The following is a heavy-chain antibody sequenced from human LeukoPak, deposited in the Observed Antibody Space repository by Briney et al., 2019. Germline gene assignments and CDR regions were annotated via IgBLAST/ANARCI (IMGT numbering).Heavy chain of an antibody. D-gene: IGHD3-22*01. J-gene: IGHJ4*02. CDR3: ARGDSSGYYCPGDY. Sequence: SQTLSLTCTVSGGSISSGGYYWSWIRQHPGKGPECIGYIYYSGSTYYNPSLKSRVTISVDTSKNQFSLKLSSVTAADTAVYYCARGDSSGYYCPGDYWGQGTLVTVSS. CDR1: GGSISSGGYY. V-gene: IGHV4-31*03. CDR2: IYYSGST.